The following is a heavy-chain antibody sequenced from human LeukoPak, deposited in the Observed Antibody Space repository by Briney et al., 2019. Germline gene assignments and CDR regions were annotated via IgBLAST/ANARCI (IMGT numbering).Heavy chain of an antibody. V-gene: IGHV3-23*01. J-gene: IGHJ1*01. CDR3: AKDVSFQH. Sequence: GGSLRLSCAASGFTFSSYAMTWVRQAPGKGLEWVSAISGSGDSTYYADSVKGRFTISGDNSKNTLYLQMSSLRAEDTAVYYCAKDVSFQHWGQGTLLTVSS. CDR2: ISGSGDST. D-gene: IGHD2/OR15-2a*01. CDR1: GFTFSSYA.